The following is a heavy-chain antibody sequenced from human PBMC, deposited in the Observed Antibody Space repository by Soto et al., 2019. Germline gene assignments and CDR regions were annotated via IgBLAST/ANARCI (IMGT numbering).Heavy chain of an antibody. CDR3: ARPYCISTSCYVYYYYGMDV. J-gene: IGHJ6*02. V-gene: IGHV1-8*01. Sequence: GASVKVSCKASGYTFTRYDINWVRQATGQGLEWMGWMNPNSGNTGYAQKFQGRVTMTRNTSISTAYMELSSLRSEDTAVYYCARPYCISTSCYVYYYYGMDVWGQGTTVTVSS. CDR1: GYTFTRYD. D-gene: IGHD2-2*01. CDR2: MNPNSGNT.